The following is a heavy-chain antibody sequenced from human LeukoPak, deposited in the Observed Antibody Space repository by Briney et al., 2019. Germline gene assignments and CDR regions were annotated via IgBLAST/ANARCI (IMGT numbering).Heavy chain of an antibody. V-gene: IGHV1-18*01. Sequence: ASVKVSCKASGYTXTSYGISWVRQAPGQGLEWMGWISAYNGNTNYAQKLQGRVTMTTDTSTSTAYMELRSLRSDDTAVYYCARGMRDYVWGSYRTLDYWGQGTLVTVSS. CDR2: ISAYNGNT. CDR1: GYTXTSYG. D-gene: IGHD3-16*02. J-gene: IGHJ4*02. CDR3: ARGMRDYVWGSYRTLDY.